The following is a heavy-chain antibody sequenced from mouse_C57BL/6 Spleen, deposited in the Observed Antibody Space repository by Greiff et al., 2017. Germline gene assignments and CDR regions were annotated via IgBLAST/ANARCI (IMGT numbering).Heavy chain of an antibody. D-gene: IGHD3-3*01. CDR2: IYPGDGDT. CDR3: ARRGGDYYAMDY. Sequence: VQLQQSGAELVKPGASVKISCKASGYAFSSYWMNWVKQRPGKGLEWIGQIYPGDGDTNYNGKFKGKATLTADKSSSTAYMQLSSLTSEDSAVYFWARRGGDYYAMDYWGQGTSVTVSS. J-gene: IGHJ4*01. V-gene: IGHV1-80*01. CDR1: GYAFSSYW.